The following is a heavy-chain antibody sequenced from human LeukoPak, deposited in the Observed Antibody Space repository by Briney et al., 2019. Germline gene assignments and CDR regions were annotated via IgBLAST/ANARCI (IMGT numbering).Heavy chain of an antibody. CDR1: GFTFSHAG. CDR2: IYSGGST. V-gene: IGHV3-53*01. Sequence: GGSLRLSCAASGFTFSHAGMSWVRQAPGKGLEWVSVIYSGGSTYYADSVKGRFTISRDNSKNTLYLQMNSLRAEDTAVYYCARALGFDYWGQGTLVTVSS. J-gene: IGHJ4*02. D-gene: IGHD1-26*01. CDR3: ARALGFDY.